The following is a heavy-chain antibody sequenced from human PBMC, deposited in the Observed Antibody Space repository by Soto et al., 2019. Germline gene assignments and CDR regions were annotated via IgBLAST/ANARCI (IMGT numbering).Heavy chain of an antibody. J-gene: IGHJ5*02. CDR1: GFSLSTSGVG. CDR2: IYWDDDK. CDR3: AHSLNVLMVYANFVWFDP. D-gene: IGHD2-8*01. V-gene: IGHV2-5*02. Sequence: SCPTLVNPTQTLTLTCTFSGFSLSTSGVGVGWIRQPPGKALEWLALIYWDDDKRYSPSLKSRLTITKDTSKNQVVLTMTNMDPVDTATYYCAHSLNVLMVYANFVWFDPWGQGTLVTVSS.